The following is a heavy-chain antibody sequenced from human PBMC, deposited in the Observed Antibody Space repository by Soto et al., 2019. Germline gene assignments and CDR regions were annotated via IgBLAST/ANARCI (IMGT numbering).Heavy chain of an antibody. CDR2: ISWNSGRI. CDR1: GFTFDDYA. Sequence: EVQLVESGGDLVQPGRSLRLSCAASGFTFDDYAMHWVRQAPGKGLEWVSGISWNSGRIGYADSVKGRFTIARDNVKDSLYLQMHSLRADDTSLYYCAKDLNDTVVWGVMAVWGKGTTVTVSS. CDR3: AKDLNDTVVWGVMAV. D-gene: IGHD3-10*01. J-gene: IGHJ6*04. V-gene: IGHV3-9*01.